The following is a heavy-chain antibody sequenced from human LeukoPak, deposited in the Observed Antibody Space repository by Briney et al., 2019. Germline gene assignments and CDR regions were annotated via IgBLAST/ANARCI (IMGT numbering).Heavy chain of an antibody. CDR3: TRRGSGWEQFDY. CDR2: IRSKANSYAT. D-gene: IGHD6-19*01. CDR1: GFTFSGSA. J-gene: IGHJ4*02. Sequence: TGGSLRLSCAASGFTFSGSAMHWVRQASGKGLEWVGRIRSKANSYATAYAASVKGRFTISRDDSKDTAYLQMNSLKTEDTAVYYCTRRGSGWEQFDYWGQGTLVTVSS. V-gene: IGHV3-73*01.